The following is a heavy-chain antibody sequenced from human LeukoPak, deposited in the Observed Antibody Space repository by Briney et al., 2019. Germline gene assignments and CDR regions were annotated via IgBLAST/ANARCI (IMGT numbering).Heavy chain of an antibody. Sequence: PSETLSLTCTVSGGSISSGDYYWSWIRQPPGKGLEWIGYIYYSGSTYYNPSLKRRVTISVDTSKNQFSLKLSSVTAADTAVYYCARGEAEKLLWFGEFFSYFDYWGQGTLVTVSS. V-gene: IGHV4-30-4*01. CDR3: ARGEAEKLLWFGEFFSYFDY. CDR2: IYYSGST. D-gene: IGHD3-10*01. J-gene: IGHJ4*02. CDR1: GGSISSGDYY.